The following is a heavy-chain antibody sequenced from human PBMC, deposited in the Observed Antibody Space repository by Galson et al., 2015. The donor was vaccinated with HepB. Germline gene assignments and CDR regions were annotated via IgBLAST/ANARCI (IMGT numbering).Heavy chain of an antibody. V-gene: IGHV7-4-1*02. D-gene: IGHD6-13*01. CDR1: GYTFTSHA. J-gene: IGHJ4*02. CDR3: ASSPYHPLLFELAATGQLDY. Sequence: SVKVSCKASGYTFTSHAMNWVRQAPGQGLEWMGWINTNTGNPTYAQGFTGRFVFSFDTSVSTAYLQITSLKSEDTAVYFCASSPYHPLLFELAATGQLDYWGQGTLVTVSS. CDR2: INTNTGNP.